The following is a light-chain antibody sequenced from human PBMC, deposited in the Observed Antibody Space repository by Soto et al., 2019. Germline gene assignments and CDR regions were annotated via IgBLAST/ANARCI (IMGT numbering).Light chain of an antibody. CDR2: KTS. CDR1: QSITNW. J-gene: IGKJ1*01. CDR3: GQYNSYPRT. Sequence: DIQMTQSPSTLSASVGDRVTITCRASQSITNWLAWYQQKPGQAPNLLIYKTSNLESGVPSRFSGSGSGTEFSLTISSLQTDDFATYYCGQYNSYPRTFGQGTKVDI. V-gene: IGKV1-5*03.